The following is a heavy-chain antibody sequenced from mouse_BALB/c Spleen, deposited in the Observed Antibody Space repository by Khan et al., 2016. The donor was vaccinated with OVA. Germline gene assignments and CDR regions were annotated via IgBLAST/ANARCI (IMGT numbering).Heavy chain of an antibody. CDR3: ARDYGSLYWYFDV. J-gene: IGHJ1*01. CDR2: IYYSGTI. Sequence: VQLKESGPGLVKPSQTVSLTCTVTGISITTGNYRWSCIRQFPGNKLEWIGNIYYSGTIPSNPSLTSRTTITRDTSKSQFFLEMNSLTAEDTATYFCARDYGSLYWYFDVWGAGTTVTVSS. D-gene: IGHD1-1*01. V-gene: IGHV3-5*02. CDR1: GISITTGNYR.